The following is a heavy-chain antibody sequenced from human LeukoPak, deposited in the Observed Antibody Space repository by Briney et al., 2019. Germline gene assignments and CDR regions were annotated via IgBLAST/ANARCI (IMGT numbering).Heavy chain of an antibody. CDR3: ARALSQQLIRYSQD. CDR1: GFTFSNFA. V-gene: IGHV3-23*01. Sequence: GGSLRLSCAASGFTFSNFAMSWVRQTPGKGLEWVSGISGSGANSYYADSVKGRFTISRDNSKNTLYLQMNSLRADDTAVYYCARALSQQLIRYSQDWGQGTLVTVSS. D-gene: IGHD1-1*01. CDR2: ISGSGANS. J-gene: IGHJ1*01.